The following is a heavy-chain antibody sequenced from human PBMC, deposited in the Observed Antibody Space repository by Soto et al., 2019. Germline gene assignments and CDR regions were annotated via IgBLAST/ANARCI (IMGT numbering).Heavy chain of an antibody. CDR3: ARRSGYSSSWYLGETEYYFDY. V-gene: IGHV4-59*01. Sequence: SDTLSLTCTVSGGSISSYYWSWIRQPPGKGLEWIGYIYYSGSTNYNPSLKSRVTISVDTSKNQFSLKLSSVTAADTAVYYCARRSGYSSSWYLGETEYYFDYWGQGTLVTVSS. J-gene: IGHJ4*02. CDR1: GGSISSYY. CDR2: IYYSGST. D-gene: IGHD6-13*01.